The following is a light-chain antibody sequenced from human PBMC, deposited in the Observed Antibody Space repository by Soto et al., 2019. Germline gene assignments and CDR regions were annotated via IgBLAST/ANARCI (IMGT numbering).Light chain of an antibody. Sequence: QSVLTQPPSVSGAPGQRVTTSCTGSSSNIAAGYDLHGHHHPPGTAPNLLIYVNTSPASPAPDAFSGSKSSSSASLAITGLLAENEADYYCQAYDISLSGYVLGTGTNGTVL. CDR1: SSNIAAGYD. J-gene: IGLJ1*01. CDR3: QAYDISLSGYV. V-gene: IGLV1-40*01. CDR2: VNT.